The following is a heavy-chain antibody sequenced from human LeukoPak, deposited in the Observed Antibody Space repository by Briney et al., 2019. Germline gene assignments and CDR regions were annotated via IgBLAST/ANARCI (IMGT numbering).Heavy chain of an antibody. Sequence: GGSLRLSCAASGFTFSSYAMHWVRQAPGKGLEWVAVISYDGSNKYYADSVKGRFTISRDDSKNTLYLQMNSLRAEDTAVYYCAREPGYCSSTSCYIGDYWGQGTLVTVSS. V-gene: IGHV3-30-3*01. CDR2: ISYDGSNK. D-gene: IGHD2-2*02. CDR3: AREPGYCSSTSCYIGDY. J-gene: IGHJ4*02. CDR1: GFTFSSYA.